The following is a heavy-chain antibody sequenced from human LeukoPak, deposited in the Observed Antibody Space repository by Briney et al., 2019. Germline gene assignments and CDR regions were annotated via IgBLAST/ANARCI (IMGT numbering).Heavy chain of an antibody. Sequence: SETLSLTCTVSGGSTSSSNYYWGWIRQPPGKGLEWIGTIFSSGTTYYNPSLKSRVTISIDTSKNQFSLKLTSVTAADTAMYYCAKSNGYGLIDYWGQGTLVTVSS. CDR2: IFSSGTT. D-gene: IGHD5-12*01. J-gene: IGHJ4*02. CDR3: AKSNGYGLIDY. V-gene: IGHV4-39*01. CDR1: GGSTSSSNYY.